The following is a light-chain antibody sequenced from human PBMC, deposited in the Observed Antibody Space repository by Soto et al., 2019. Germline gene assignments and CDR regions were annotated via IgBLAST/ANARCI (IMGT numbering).Light chain of an antibody. CDR3: SSYSISTAYL. V-gene: IGLV2-14*01. CDR1: SSDVGGYDY. Sequence: QSALTQPASVSGSPGQSITISCTGTSSDVGGYDYVSWYQLHPGKAPKLMVFEVNNRPSGVSYRFSGSKSGNTASLTISGLQAEDEADYFCSSYSISTAYLFGTGTNHRP. CDR2: EVN. J-gene: IGLJ1*01.